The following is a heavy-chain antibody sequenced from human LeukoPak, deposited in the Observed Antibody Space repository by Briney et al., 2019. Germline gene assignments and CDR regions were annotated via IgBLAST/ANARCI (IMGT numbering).Heavy chain of an antibody. Sequence: AASVKVSCKASGYTFTSYGISWVRQAPGQGLEWMGWINAGNGNTKYSQKFQGRVTITRDTSASTAYMELSSLRSEDTAVYYCGRSSWYPENWFDPWGQGTLVTVSS. J-gene: IGHJ5*02. D-gene: IGHD6-13*01. CDR2: INAGNGNT. V-gene: IGHV1-3*01. CDR1: GYTFTSYG. CDR3: GRSSWYPENWFDP.